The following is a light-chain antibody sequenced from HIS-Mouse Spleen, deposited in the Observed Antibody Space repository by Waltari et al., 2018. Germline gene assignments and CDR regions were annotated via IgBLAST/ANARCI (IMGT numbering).Light chain of an antibody. CDR1: SSDAGGYNS. CDR2: DVS. V-gene: IGLV2-11*01. CDR3: CSYAGSYTWV. J-gene: IGLJ3*02. Sequence: QSALTQPRSVSGSPGQSVTISCTGTSSDAGGYNSVSWYQQHPGKAPKLMIYDVSKRPSWVPDRFSGSKSGNTASLTISGLQAEDEADYYCCSYAGSYTWVFGGGTKLTVL.